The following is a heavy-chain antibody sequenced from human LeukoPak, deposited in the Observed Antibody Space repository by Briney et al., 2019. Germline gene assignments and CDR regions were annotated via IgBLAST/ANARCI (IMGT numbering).Heavy chain of an antibody. V-gene: IGHV4-59*01. CDR1: GGSISSYY. Sequence: PSETLSLTCTVSGGSISSYYWSWIRQPLGKGLEWIGYIYYSGSTNYNPSLKSRVTISVDTSKNQFSLKLSSVTAADTAVYYCARGYLYSSSWPHFDYWGQGTLVTVSS. D-gene: IGHD6-13*01. J-gene: IGHJ4*02. CDR2: IYYSGST. CDR3: ARGYLYSSSWPHFDY.